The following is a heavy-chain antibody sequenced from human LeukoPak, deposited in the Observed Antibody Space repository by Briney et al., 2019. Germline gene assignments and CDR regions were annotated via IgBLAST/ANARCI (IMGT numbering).Heavy chain of an antibody. Sequence: GGCLRLSCAASGFTFSNYGMHWLRQAPGKGLEGVAFIRYNGNNKYYADSVKGRFTNSRDNSKNTLYLQMNSLRAEDTSVYFCAKEYSSSSFLGYFDYWGQGTLVTVSS. CDR3: AKEYSSSSFLGYFDY. J-gene: IGHJ4*02. D-gene: IGHD6-6*01. CDR1: GFTFSNYG. V-gene: IGHV3-30*02. CDR2: IRYNGNNK.